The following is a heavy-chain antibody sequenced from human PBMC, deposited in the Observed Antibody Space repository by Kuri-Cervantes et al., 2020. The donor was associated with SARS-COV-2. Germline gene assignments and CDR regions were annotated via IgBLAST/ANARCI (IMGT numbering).Heavy chain of an antibody. CDR1: GGTFDSYP. J-gene: IGHJ5*02. D-gene: IGHD3-9*01. V-gene: IGHV1-69*06. CDR2: IITAFGTA. CDR3: ARAPVSYDDIFTGYCGTNNSHFDP. Sequence: SVKVSCKDSGGTFDSYPSSWVRQTPGQRLEWMGGIITAFGTANYAQKFQHRVTLIADKSTSTAYMELSSLGSEYTAEYYCARAPVSYDDIFTGYCGTNNSHFDPWGQGTLVTVSS.